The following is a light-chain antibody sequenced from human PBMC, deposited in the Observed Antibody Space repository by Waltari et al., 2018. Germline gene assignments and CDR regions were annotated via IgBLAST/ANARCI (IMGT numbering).Light chain of an antibody. CDR1: QSVGTF. Sequence: IVLTQSPGTLSLSPGERATLSCRASQSVGTFLVWYQQKPGQAPRLLIQGASARATGTPDRFSGSGSGTDFSFTIIILEPEDFAVYYCQHYVRLPVTFGQGTKVEI. J-gene: IGKJ1*01. CDR3: QHYVRLPVT. CDR2: GAS. V-gene: IGKV3-20*01.